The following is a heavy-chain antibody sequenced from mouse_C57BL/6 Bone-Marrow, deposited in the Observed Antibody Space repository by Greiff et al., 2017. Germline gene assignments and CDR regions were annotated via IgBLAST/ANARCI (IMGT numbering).Heavy chain of an antibody. CDR1: GFNIKDDY. Sequence: EVQLQQSGAELVRPGASVKLSCTASGFNIKDDYMHWVKQRPEQGLEWIGWIDPENGDTEYASKFQGKATITADTSSNTAYLQLSSLTSEDTAVXCCTSGYYDYDVYYFDVWGTGTTVTVSS. J-gene: IGHJ1*03. CDR3: TSGYYDYDVYYFDV. D-gene: IGHD2-4*01. CDR2: IDPENGDT. V-gene: IGHV14-4*01.